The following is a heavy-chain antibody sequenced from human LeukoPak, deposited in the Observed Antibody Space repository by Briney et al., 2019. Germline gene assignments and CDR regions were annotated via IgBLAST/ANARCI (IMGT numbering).Heavy chain of an antibody. CDR1: GGSISSYY. J-gene: IGHJ6*02. CDR2: IYYSGST. Sequence: SETLSLACTVSGGSISSYYWSWIRQPPGKGLEWIGYIYYSGSTNYNPSLKSRVTISVDTSKNQFSLKLSSVTAADTAVYYCARAYYYDSSGYYYGPYYYGMDVWGQGTTVTVSS. V-gene: IGHV4-59*01. CDR3: ARAYYYDSSGYYYGPYYYGMDV. D-gene: IGHD3-22*01.